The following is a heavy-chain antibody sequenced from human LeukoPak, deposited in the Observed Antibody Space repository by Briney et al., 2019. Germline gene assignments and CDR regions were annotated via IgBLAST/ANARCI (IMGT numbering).Heavy chain of an antibody. J-gene: IGHJ4*02. V-gene: IGHV4-31*03. CDR3: AREKWVRSENSYYFDY. CDR2: IYYSGST. Sequence: SETLSLTCTVSGGSISSGGYYWSWIRQHPGKGLEWIGYIYYSGSTYYNPSLKSRVTISVDTSKNQFSLKLSSVTAADTAVYYCAREKWVRSENSYYFDYWGQGTLVTVSS. D-gene: IGHD5-12*01. CDR1: GGSISSGGYY.